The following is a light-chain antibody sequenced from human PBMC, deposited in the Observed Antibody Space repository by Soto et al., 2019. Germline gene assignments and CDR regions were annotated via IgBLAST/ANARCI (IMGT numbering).Light chain of an antibody. CDR1: QSVTTN. V-gene: IGKV3-15*01. J-gene: IGKJ2*01. CDR2: GAS. CDR3: QQYNNWPLA. Sequence: EIVVTQSPATLSVSPGERATLSCRASQSVTTNLAWYQQKPGQAPRLLIYGASARATDIPARFSGSGSGTEFTLTISSLQSEDFAVYYCQQYNNWPLAFGQGTKLEIK.